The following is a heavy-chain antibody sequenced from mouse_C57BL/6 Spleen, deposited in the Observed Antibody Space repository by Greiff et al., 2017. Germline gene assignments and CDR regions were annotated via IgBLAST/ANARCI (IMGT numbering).Heavy chain of an antibody. CDR3: ARFTYYYGFYAMDY. Sequence: EVQLQQSGPELAKPGASVKLPCKASGYTFTDYNMDWVKQSHGQSLEWIGDINPNNGGTFYNQKFKGKATLTADKSSSTAYMELRSLTSEDTAVYYCARFTYYYGFYAMDYWGQGTSVTVSS. CDR1: GYTFTDYN. J-gene: IGHJ4*01. CDR2: INPNNGGT. V-gene: IGHV1-18*01. D-gene: IGHD1-1*01.